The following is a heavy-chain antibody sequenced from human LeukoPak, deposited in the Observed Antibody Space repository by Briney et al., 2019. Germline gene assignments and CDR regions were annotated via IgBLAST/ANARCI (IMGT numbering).Heavy chain of an antibody. CDR3: ARVGFCSGTSCPRNFDY. CDR2: ITSSGGSL. V-gene: IGHV3-48*04. CDR1: GFTFLNYS. Sequence: PAGGSLRLSCAASGFTFLNYSMNWIRQAPGKGLEWVSCITSSGGSLYYADSVKGRFTISRDTAKNSLYLRMNSLRAEDTAVYYCARVGFCSGTSCPRNFDYWGQGTLVTVSS. J-gene: IGHJ4*02. D-gene: IGHD2-2*01.